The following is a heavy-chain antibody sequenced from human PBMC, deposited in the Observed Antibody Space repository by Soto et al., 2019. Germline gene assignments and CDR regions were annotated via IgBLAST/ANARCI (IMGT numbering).Heavy chain of an antibody. CDR2: MSYDGSNE. Sequence: QVQLVESGGGVVQPGRSLRLSCAASGFTFSHYAMHWVRQAPGKGLGWVALMSYDGSNEYYADSVKGRLTISRDNSKNTLYLQMNSLRAEDTAVYYCAKDGSHNVDYWGQGTLVTVSS. J-gene: IGHJ4*02. V-gene: IGHV3-30*18. CDR1: GFTFSHYA. D-gene: IGHD1-26*01. CDR3: AKDGSHNVDY.